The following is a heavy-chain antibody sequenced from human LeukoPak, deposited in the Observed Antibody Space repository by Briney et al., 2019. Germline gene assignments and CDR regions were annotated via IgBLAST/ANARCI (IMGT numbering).Heavy chain of an antibody. V-gene: IGHV3-21*01. J-gene: IGHJ4*02. CDR2: ISSSSSYI. D-gene: IGHD6-13*01. CDR1: GFTFSSYI. CDR3: ARGAIAAAGKAYLGY. Sequence: GGSLRLSCAASGFTFSSYIMNWVRQAPGKGLEWVSSISSSSSYIYYADSVKGRFTISRDNAKNSLYLQMNSLRAEDTAVYYCARGAIAAAGKAYLGYWGQGTLVTVSS.